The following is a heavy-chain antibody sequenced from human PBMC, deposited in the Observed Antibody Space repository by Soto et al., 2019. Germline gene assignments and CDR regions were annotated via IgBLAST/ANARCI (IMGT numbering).Heavy chain of an antibody. Sequence: GGSLRLSCVASGFSLANYPMNWVRQTPGKGLEWISYSSPRGDTIYFADSVEGRFTISRDNARNSLSLHMSSLRDEDSALYYCAKGPHTNVGWPYYFESWGQGVPVTVSS. J-gene: IGHJ4*02. CDR1: GFSLANYP. CDR2: SSPRGDTI. CDR3: AKGPHTNVGWPYYFES. V-gene: IGHV3-48*02. D-gene: IGHD6-19*01.